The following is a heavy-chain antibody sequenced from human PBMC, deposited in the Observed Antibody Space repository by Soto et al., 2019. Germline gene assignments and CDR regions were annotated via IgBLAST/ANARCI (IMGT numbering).Heavy chain of an antibody. CDR1: GFTFSDFY. D-gene: IGHD3-9*01. J-gene: IGHJ4*02. CDR2: ISNSGTTI. CDR3: ARANYDILSGYSDY. Sequence: GGSLRLSCAASGFTFSDFYMTWIRQAPGKGLEWLSYISNSGTTIYYSDSVKGRFTISRDNAKKSLYLQMNSLRAEDTAIYYCARANYDILSGYSDYCGQGTLVPVSS. V-gene: IGHV3-11*01.